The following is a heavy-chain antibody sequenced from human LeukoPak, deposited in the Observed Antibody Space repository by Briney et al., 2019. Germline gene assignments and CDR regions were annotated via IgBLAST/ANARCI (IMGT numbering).Heavy chain of an antibody. D-gene: IGHD6-19*01. CDR2: INPNSGGT. CDR3: ARDPSNTSGWMTWFDS. V-gene: IGHV1-2*02. J-gene: IGHJ5*01. CDR1: GYTFTGYY. Sequence: ASVKVSCKASGYTFTGYYMHWVRQAPGQGLEWMGWINPNSGGTNYAQKFQGRVTMTRDTSISTAYMELSRLRSDDTAVYYCARDPSNTSGWMTWFDSWGQGTLVTVSS.